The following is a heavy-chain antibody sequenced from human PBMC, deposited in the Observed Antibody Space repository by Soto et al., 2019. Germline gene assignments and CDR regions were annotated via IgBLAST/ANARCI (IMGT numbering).Heavy chain of an antibody. CDR1: GGSISSNSYY. Sequence: PSETLSLTCTVSGGSISSNSYYWDWIRQPPGKGLDWSGSIYHRGSTYYNPSLKSRVAISVDPSTNQFSLTLTSVTAADTAVYYCARRSPLVYGNPFDHWGQGTLVTVSS. CDR2: IYHRGST. V-gene: IGHV4-39*01. D-gene: IGHD3-10*01. CDR3: ARRSPLVYGNPFDH. J-gene: IGHJ5*02.